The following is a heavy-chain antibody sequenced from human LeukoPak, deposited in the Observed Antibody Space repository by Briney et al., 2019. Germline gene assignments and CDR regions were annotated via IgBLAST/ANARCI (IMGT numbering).Heavy chain of an antibody. CDR1: GGSFSGYY. CDR3: ASLDLGYCSGGSCSGMDV. D-gene: IGHD2-15*01. CDR2: INHSGST. V-gene: IGHV4-34*01. J-gene: IGHJ6*02. Sequence: PSETLSLTCAVYGGSFSGYYWSWIRQPPGKGLEWIGEINHSGSTNYNPSLKSRVTISVDTSKNQFSLKLSSVTAADTAVYYCASLDLGYCSGGSCSGMDVWGQGTTVTVSS.